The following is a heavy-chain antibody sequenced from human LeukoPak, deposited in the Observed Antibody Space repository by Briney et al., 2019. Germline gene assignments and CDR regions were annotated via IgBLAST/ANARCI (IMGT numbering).Heavy chain of an antibody. CDR1: GFTFGDYA. D-gene: IGHD3-22*01. Sequence: GGSLRLSCTASGFTFGDYAMSWFRQAPGKGLEWVGFIRSKAYGGTTEYAASVKGRFTISRDDSKSIAYLQMNSLKTEDTAVYYCTRVYSSGYYYLYYFDYWGQGTLVTVSS. J-gene: IGHJ4*02. CDR2: IRSKAYGGTT. V-gene: IGHV3-49*03. CDR3: TRVYSSGYYYLYYFDY.